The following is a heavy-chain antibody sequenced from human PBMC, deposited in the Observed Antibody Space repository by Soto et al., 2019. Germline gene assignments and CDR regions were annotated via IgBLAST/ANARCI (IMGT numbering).Heavy chain of an antibody. CDR3: AKGVRFLEWLFRYYYYGMDV. CDR1: GFTFSSYG. D-gene: IGHD3-3*01. Sequence: GGSLRLSCAASGFTFSSYGMHWVRQAPGKGLEWVAVISYDGSNKYYADSVKGRFTISRDNSKNTLYLQMNSLRAEDTAVYYCAKGVRFLEWLFRYYYYGMDVWGQGTTVTVSS. V-gene: IGHV3-30*18. CDR2: ISYDGSNK. J-gene: IGHJ6*02.